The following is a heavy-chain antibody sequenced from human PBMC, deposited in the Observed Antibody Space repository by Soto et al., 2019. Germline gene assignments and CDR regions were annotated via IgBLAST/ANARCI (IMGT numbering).Heavy chain of an antibody. CDR3: ARFSSTSCGVVIEGYFDR. D-gene: IGHD3-3*01. J-gene: IGHJ2*01. CDR1: GGTFSSYA. Sequence: QVQLVQSGAEVKKPGSSVKVSCKASGGTFSSYAISWVRQAPGQGLEWMGGIIPIFGTANYAQKFQGRDTSTRDESTSTAYLVLSSLRSEDTAVNYWARFSSTSCGVVIEGYFDRWGRGTLVTVSS. V-gene: IGHV1-69*01. CDR2: IIPIFGTA.